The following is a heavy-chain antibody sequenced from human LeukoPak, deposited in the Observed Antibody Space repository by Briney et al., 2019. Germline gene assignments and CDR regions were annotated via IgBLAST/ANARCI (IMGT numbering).Heavy chain of an antibody. V-gene: IGHV4-59*01. CDR3: ARGWASSWYYFDF. Sequence: SETLSLTCAVCGVSRRNYYWSWIRQPPGKGLEWIGYTYDSGSSSYNPSLRSRVPISIDTSKNQFSLNLSSVTAADTAVYYCARGWASSWYYFDFWGQGTLVTVSS. D-gene: IGHD2-2*01. CDR1: GVSRRNYY. CDR2: TYDSGSS. J-gene: IGHJ4*02.